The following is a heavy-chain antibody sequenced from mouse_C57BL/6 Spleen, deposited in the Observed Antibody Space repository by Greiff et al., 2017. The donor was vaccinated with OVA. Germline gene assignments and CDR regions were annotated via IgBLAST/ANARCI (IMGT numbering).Heavy chain of an antibody. CDR3: ASTMVTTNRFAY. CDR1: GYAFSSSW. CDR2: IYPGDGDT. D-gene: IGHD2-2*01. V-gene: IGHV1-82*01. J-gene: IGHJ3*01. Sequence: VQLVESGPELVKPGASVKISCKASGYAFSSSWMNWVKQRPGKGLEWIGRIYPGDGDTNYNGKFKGKATLTADKSSSTAYMQLSSLTSEDSAVYFCASTMVTTNRFAYWGQGTLVTVSA.